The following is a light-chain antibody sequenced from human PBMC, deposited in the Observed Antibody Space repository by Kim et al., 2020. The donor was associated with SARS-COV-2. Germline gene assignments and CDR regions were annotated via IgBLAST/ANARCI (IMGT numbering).Light chain of an antibody. CDR1: QSISSW. CDR2: KAS. V-gene: IGKV1-5*03. Sequence: DIQMTQSPSTLSASVGDRVTITCRASQSISSWLAWYQQKPGKAPKLLIYKASSIESGVPSRFSGSGSGTEFTLTISSLQPDDFATYYCQQQNSYSPYTFGQGTKLEI. CDR3: QQQNSYSPYT. J-gene: IGKJ2*01.